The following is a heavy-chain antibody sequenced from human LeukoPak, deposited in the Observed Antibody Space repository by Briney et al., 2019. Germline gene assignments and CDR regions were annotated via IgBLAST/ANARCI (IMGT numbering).Heavy chain of an antibody. CDR3: ARSLPATVGNRLDP. D-gene: IGHD2-2*01. V-gene: IGHV6-1*01. Sequence: SQTLSLTCAISGDSVSSNSAAWNWIRQSPSRGLEWLGRTYYRSNWYNNYTVSVKSRITINADTSKNQFSLQLNSVTPEDTAVYYCARSLPATVGNRLDPWGQGTLVIVSS. J-gene: IGHJ5*02. CDR1: GDSVSSNSAA. CDR2: TYYRSNWYN.